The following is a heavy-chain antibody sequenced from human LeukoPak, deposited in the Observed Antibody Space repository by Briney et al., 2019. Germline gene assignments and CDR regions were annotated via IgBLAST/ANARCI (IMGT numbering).Heavy chain of an antibody. CDR1: GYTFTSYD. Sequence: ASVKVSCKASGYTFTSYDINWVRQATGQGLEWMGWMNPNSGNTGYAQKFQGRVTMTTDTSTSTAYMELRSLRSDDTAVYYCARAEGYYDSSGYSGYWGQGTLVTVSS. V-gene: IGHV1-8*02. J-gene: IGHJ4*02. D-gene: IGHD3-22*01. CDR2: MNPNSGNT. CDR3: ARAEGYYDSSGYSGY.